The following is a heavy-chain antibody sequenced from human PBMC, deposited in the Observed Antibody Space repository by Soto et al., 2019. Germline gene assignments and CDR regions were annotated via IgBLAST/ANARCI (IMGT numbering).Heavy chain of an antibody. V-gene: IGHV4-59*01. Sequence: SETLSLTCTVSGGYISSYYWSWIRQPPGKGLEWIGYIYYSGSTNYNPSLKSRVTISVDTSKNQFSLKLSSVTAADTAVYYCARADAEYCSGGSCYDYWGQGTLVTVSS. D-gene: IGHD2-15*01. CDR3: ARADAEYCSGGSCYDY. CDR1: GGYISSYY. CDR2: IYYSGST. J-gene: IGHJ4*02.